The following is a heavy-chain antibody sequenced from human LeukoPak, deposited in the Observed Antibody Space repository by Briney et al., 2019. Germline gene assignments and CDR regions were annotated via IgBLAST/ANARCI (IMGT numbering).Heavy chain of an antibody. V-gene: IGHV5-51*01. Sequence: GESLKISCNGSGYSLTSYWLGWVRQMPGKGLEWMGIIYPGDSDPRYSPSFQGQVTISADKSISTAHLQWSSLKASDTAMYYCARRGVAVAGTGGYYFDYWGQGTLVTVSS. CDR3: ARRGVAVAGTGGYYFDY. J-gene: IGHJ4*02. D-gene: IGHD6-19*01. CDR2: IYPGDSDP. CDR1: GYSLTSYW.